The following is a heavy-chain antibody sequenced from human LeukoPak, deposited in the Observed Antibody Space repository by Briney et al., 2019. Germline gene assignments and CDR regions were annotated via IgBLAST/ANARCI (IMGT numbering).Heavy chain of an antibody. D-gene: IGHD2-15*01. J-gene: IGHJ5*02. CDR3: ARDRGCCSGGSCPGGWLDP. V-gene: IGHV1-2*02. CDR2: INPNSGGT. Sequence: ASVKVSCKASGYTFTGYYMHWVRQAPGQGLEWMGWINPNSGGTNYAQKFQGRVTMTRDTSISTAYMELSRLRSDDTAVYYCARDRGCCSGGSCPGGWLDPWGQGTLVTVSS. CDR1: GYTFTGYY.